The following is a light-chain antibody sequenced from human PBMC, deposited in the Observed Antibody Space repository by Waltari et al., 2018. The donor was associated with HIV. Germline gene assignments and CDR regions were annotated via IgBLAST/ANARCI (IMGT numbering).Light chain of an antibody. V-gene: IGLV2-23*02. Sequence: QSSLTQADSVSGSLRQSITISCTGTTGDSGKYNLVSWYQQHPGKAPKLLIYEVNRSPSEVSSRFSGSKSDNTASQTISGLKPADEASYFCYSYAVTTLFYVFGGGTEIAVL. CDR3: YSYAVTTLFYV. J-gene: IGLJ1*01. CDR1: TGDSGKYNL. CDR2: EVN.